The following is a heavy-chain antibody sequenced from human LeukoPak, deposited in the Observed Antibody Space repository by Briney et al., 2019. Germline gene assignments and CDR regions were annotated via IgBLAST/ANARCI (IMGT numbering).Heavy chain of an antibody. CDR1: GGSFSGYY. CDR3: ARDSGSYQGPTYYYYGMDV. Sequence: SETLSLTCAVYGGSFSGYYWSWIRQPPGKGLEWIGEINHSGSTNSNPSLKSRVTISVDTSKNQFSLKLSSVTAADTAVYYCARDSGSYQGPTYYYYGMDVWGQGTTVTVSS. V-gene: IGHV4-34*01. J-gene: IGHJ6*02. CDR2: INHSGST. D-gene: IGHD1-26*01.